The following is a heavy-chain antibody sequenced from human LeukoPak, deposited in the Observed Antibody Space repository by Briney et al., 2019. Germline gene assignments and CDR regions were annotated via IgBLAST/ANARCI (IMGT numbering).Heavy chain of an antibody. Sequence: SETLSLTCTVSGGSISSYYWSWIRQPAGKGLEWIGRIYTSGSTNYNPSLKSRVTMSVDTSKNQFSLNLTSVTAADTAVYYCARAYADYVPFDYWGQGTLVTVSS. CDR1: GGSISSYY. D-gene: IGHD4-17*01. J-gene: IGHJ4*02. CDR2: IYTSGST. V-gene: IGHV4-4*07. CDR3: ARAYADYVPFDY.